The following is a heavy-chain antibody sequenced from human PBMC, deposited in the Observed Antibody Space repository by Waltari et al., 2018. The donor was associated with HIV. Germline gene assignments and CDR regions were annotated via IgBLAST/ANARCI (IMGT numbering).Heavy chain of an antibody. J-gene: IGHJ4*02. Sequence: QVQLVESGGGVVQPGRSLRLSCAALGFIFSHFAILWVRQGPGKGLEWVAVIWYDGENKYYADSVKGRFTISRDNSKNTLYLQMNSLRVEDTAVYYCARGGYYYDISGYYHYWGQGTLVTVSS. CDR2: IWYDGENK. CDR1: GFIFSHFA. CDR3: ARGGYYYDISGYYHY. D-gene: IGHD3-22*01. V-gene: IGHV3-33*01.